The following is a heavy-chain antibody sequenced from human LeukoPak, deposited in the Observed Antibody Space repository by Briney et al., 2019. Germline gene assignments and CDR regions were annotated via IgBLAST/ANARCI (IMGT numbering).Heavy chain of an antibody. D-gene: IGHD2-2*01. CDR1: GFTFSDYY. J-gene: IGHJ4*02. CDR3: ARDAKASMRRTSSYGLDY. CDR2: ISSGARTI. V-gene: IGHV3-11*04. Sequence: GGTLRLSCAASGFTFSDYYMSWIRQAPGKGLEWVSYISSGARTIYYADSVKGRFTISRDNAKNSVYLQMNSLRVEDTAVYYCARDAKASMRRTSSYGLDYWGQGTLVTVSS.